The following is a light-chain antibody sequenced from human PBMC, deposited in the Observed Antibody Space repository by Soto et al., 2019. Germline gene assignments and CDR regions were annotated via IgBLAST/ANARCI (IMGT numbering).Light chain of an antibody. CDR2: KAS. Sequence: DIQMTKYPSSLPASVGDRVTITCRASQSISSWLAWYQQKPGKAPKLLIYKASSLESGVPSRFSGSGSGTEFTLTICSLQPDDCAAYCCHSYNHYWTFGQGTKVDI. CDR1: QSISSW. V-gene: IGKV1-5*03. CDR3: HSYNHYWT. J-gene: IGKJ1*01.